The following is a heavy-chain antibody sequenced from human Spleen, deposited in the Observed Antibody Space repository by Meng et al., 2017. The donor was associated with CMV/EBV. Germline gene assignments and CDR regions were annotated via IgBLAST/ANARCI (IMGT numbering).Heavy chain of an antibody. CDR3: AKEQWGGYSYGLTFDY. V-gene: IGHV3-33*06. Sequence: GGSLKISCVASGFTFSSYGMHWVRQAPGKGLEWVAVIWYDGSNEYYVDSVKGRFSISRDNSKNTLYLQMNSLRAEDTAVYYCAKEQWGGYSYGLTFDYWGPGTLVTVSS. J-gene: IGHJ4*02. D-gene: IGHD5-18*01. CDR2: IWYDGSNE. CDR1: GFTFSSYG.